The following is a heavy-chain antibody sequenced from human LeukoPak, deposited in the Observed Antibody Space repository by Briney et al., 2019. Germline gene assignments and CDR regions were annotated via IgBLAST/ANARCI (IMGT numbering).Heavy chain of an antibody. J-gene: IGHJ4*02. D-gene: IGHD2-2*01. Sequence: GGSLRHSCAASGFTFSSYWIHWVRQAPGKGLVWVSRINSDGTTTDYADSVKGRFTIARDNAKNTLYLQMNSLRAEDTAVYYCARARYCSSISCYPVPLIYWGQGTLITVSS. V-gene: IGHV3-74*01. CDR1: GFTFSSYW. CDR2: INSDGTTT. CDR3: ARARYCSSISCYPVPLIY.